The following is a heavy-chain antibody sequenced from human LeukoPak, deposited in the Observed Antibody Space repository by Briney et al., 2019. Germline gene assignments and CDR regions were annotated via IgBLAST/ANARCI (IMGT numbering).Heavy chain of an antibody. D-gene: IGHD3-10*01. J-gene: IGHJ5*01. CDR2: IYYSGTI. CDR1: GGSISRYY. CDR3: ARKGEHYYDSGKVWPAWFDS. V-gene: IGHV4-59*01. Sequence: SETLSLTCTVSGGSISRYYWSWIRQPPGKGLEWIGYIYYSGTINYNPSLESRVTISVDMSKNQFSLQLTSVTAADTAVYYCARKGEHYYDSGKVWPAWFDSWGQGTPVTVSS.